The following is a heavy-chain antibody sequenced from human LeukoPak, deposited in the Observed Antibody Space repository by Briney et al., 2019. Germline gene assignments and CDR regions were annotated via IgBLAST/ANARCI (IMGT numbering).Heavy chain of an antibody. V-gene: IGHV4-59*01. CDR1: GCSISSYY. J-gene: IGHJ5*02. D-gene: IGHD2-2*01. CDR2: IYYSGST. CDR3: ARLGRVPAAYNWFDP. Sequence: SETLSLTCTVSGCSISSYYWSWIRQPPGKGLEWIGYIYYSGSTNYNPSLKSRVTISVDTSKNQFSLKLSSVTAADTAVYYCARLGRVPAAYNWFDPWGQGTLVTVSS.